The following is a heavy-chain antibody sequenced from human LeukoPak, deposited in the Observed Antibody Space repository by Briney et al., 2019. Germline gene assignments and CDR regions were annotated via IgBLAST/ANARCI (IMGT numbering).Heavy chain of an antibody. J-gene: IGHJ6*03. D-gene: IGHD2-21*02. CDR2: INPNDGST. CDR1: GYTFSNYY. Sequence: ASVKVSCKASGYTFSNYYMHWVRQAPGQGLEWMGIINPNDGSTSYARRLKGRVTMTRDTSISTAYMELSRLRSDDTAVYYCARVWVVTAVMDVWGKGTTVTVSS. CDR3: ARVWVVTAVMDV. V-gene: IGHV1-46*04.